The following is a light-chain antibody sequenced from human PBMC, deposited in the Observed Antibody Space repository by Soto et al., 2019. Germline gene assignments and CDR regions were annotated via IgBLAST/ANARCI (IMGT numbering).Light chain of an antibody. CDR3: QRYSSSLLT. CDR1: QSVDIN. CDR2: GAS. Sequence: EIVLTQSPATLSVXPGXXXXLXXXASQSVDINLAWYQQKPGQAPRLLIYGASKRATGTPDRFSGSGSGTDFTLTISRLEPEDFAVYYCQRYSSSLLTFGGGTKVDNK. J-gene: IGKJ4*01. V-gene: IGKV3-20*01.